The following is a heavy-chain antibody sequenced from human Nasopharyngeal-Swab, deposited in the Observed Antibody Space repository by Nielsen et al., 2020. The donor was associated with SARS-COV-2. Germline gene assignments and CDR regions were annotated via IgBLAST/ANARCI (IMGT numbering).Heavy chain of an antibody. CDR3: AKDIGDGYNAGEYYYYYGMDV. J-gene: IGHJ6*02. Sequence: LKISCAASGFTFDDYAMHWVRQAPGKGLEWVSGISWNSGSIGYADSVKGRFTISRDNAKNSLYLQMNSLRAEDTALYYCAKDIGDGYNAGEYYYYYGMDVWGQGTTVTVSS. V-gene: IGHV3-9*01. CDR1: GFTFDDYA. D-gene: IGHD5-24*01. CDR2: ISWNSGSI.